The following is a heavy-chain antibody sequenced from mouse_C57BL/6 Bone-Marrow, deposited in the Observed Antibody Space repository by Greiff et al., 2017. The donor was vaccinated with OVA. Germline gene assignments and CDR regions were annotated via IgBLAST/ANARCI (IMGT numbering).Heavy chain of an antibody. CDR3: ARRPWYFDV. CDR2: ISNGGGST. J-gene: IGHJ1*03. V-gene: IGHV5-12*01. Sequence: EVMLVESGGGLVQPGGSLKLSCAASGFTFSDYYMYWVRQTPEKRLEWVAYISNGGGSTYYPDTVKGRFTISRDNAKNTLYLQMSRLKSEDTAMYYCARRPWYFDVWGTGTTVTVSS. CDR1: GFTFSDYY.